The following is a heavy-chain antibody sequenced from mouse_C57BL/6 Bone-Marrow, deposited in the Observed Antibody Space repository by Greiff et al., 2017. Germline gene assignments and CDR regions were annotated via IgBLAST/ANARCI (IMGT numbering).Heavy chain of an antibody. CDR1: GFTFSDYY. Sequence: DVKLVESEGGLVQPGSSMKLSCTASGFTFSDYYMACVRQVPEKGLEWVANINYDGSSTYYLDSLKSRFIISRDNAKNILYLQMSSLKSEDTATYYCASLSSFYAMDYWGQGTSVTVSS. V-gene: IGHV5-16*01. CDR2: INYDGSST. J-gene: IGHJ4*01. CDR3: ASLSSFYAMDY. D-gene: IGHD1-1*01.